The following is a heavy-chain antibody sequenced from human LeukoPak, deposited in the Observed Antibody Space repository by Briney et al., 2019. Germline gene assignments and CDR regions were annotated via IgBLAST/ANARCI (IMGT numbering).Heavy chain of an antibody. CDR2: IYYSGST. CDR1: GGSLSSYY. V-gene: IGHV4-59*08. Sequence: SETLSLTCTVSGGSLSSYYWSWIRQPPGKGLEWIGYIYYSGSTKYNPSLKSRVTISVDTSKNQFSLRLSSVTAADTAVYYCARLKARDAFDIWGQGTMVTVSS. CDR3: ARLKARDAFDI. J-gene: IGHJ3*02.